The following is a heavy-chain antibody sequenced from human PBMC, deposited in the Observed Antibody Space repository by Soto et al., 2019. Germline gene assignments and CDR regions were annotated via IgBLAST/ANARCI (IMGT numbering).Heavy chain of an antibody. CDR1: GDTFDTFA. D-gene: IGHD1-1*01. Sequence: QVQLVQSGAEVLKPGSSVKVSCKASGDTFDTFAISWVRQAPGQGLEWMGGIIPIFRTPDYAQKFQGRFTITADVSTSTAYMELTSLRSEDTAVYYCARDKDREQQDGNYDYALDVWGQGTTVTVSS. CDR3: ARDKDREQQDGNYDYALDV. V-gene: IGHV1-69*12. CDR2: IIPIFRTP. J-gene: IGHJ6*02.